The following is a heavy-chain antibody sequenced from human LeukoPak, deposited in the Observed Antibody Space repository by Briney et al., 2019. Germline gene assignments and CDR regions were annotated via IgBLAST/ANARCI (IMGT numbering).Heavy chain of an antibody. V-gene: IGHV4-39*01. J-gene: IGHJ5*02. Sequence: SETLSLTCTVSGGSISSSSYYWGWIRQPPGKGLEWIGSIYYSGSTYYNPSLKSRVTISVDTSKNQFSLKLSSVTAADTAVYYCARNPGYSSSWYRDNWFDPWGQGTLVTVSS. CDR1: GGSISSSSYY. CDR2: IYYSGST. D-gene: IGHD6-13*01. CDR3: ARNPGYSSSWYRDNWFDP.